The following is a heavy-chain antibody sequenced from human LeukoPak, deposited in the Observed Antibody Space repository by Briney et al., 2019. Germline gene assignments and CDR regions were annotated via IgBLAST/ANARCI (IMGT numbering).Heavy chain of an antibody. D-gene: IGHD2-15*01. CDR3: ARAEVVRSGLDY. CDR2: ISSSSSYT. J-gene: IGHJ4*02. CDR1: GFTFSSYS. V-gene: IGHV3-21*01. Sequence: GGSLRLSCAASGFTFSSYSMNWVRQAPGKGLEWVSSISSSSSYTYYADSVKGRFTISRDNAKNSLYLQMSSLRAEDTAVYYCARAEVVRSGLDYWGQGTLVTVSS.